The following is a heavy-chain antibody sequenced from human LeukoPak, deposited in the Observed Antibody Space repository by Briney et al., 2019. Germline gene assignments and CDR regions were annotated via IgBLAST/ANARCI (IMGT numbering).Heavy chain of an antibody. D-gene: IGHD4-23*01. CDR2: IYYSGST. CDR3: ARRLNSYFDY. Sequence: SETLSLTCTVSGGSISSYYWSWIRQPPGKGLEWIGYIYYSGSTNYNPSLKSRVTVSVDTSKNQFSLRLRSVTAADTAVYYCARRLNSYFDYWGQGTLVTVSS. J-gene: IGHJ4*02. CDR1: GGSISSYY. V-gene: IGHV4-59*01.